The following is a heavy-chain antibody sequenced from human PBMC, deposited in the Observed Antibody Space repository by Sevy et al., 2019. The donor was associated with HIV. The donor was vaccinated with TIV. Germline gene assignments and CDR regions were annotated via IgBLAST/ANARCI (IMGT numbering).Heavy chain of an antibody. Sequence: GGSLRLSCAASGFSISNNYRAWVRQAPGKGLEWVSVMYSGGSPYYADSVKGRFALSRDMSKNTVYLQMNSLRAEDTAVYYCARGYCGGGSCTAFDPWGQGTLVTVSS. V-gene: IGHV3-53*01. CDR2: MYSGGSP. CDR1: GFSISNNY. J-gene: IGHJ5*02. CDR3: ARGYCGGGSCTAFDP. D-gene: IGHD2-15*01.